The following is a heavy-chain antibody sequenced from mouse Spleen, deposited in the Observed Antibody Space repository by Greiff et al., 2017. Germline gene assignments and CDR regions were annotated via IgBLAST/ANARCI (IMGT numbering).Heavy chain of an antibody. J-gene: IGHJ3*01. CDR3: ARGQTAREGGAY. Sequence: QVQLQQSGPELVKPGASVKISCKASGYSFTSYYIHWVKQRPGQGLEWIGWIYPGSGNTKYNEKFKGKATLTADTSSSTAYMQLSSLTSEDSAVYYCARGQTAREGGAYWGQGTLVTVSA. CDR2: IYPGSGNT. V-gene: IGHV1-66*01. D-gene: IGHD3-2*01. CDR1: GYSFTSYY.